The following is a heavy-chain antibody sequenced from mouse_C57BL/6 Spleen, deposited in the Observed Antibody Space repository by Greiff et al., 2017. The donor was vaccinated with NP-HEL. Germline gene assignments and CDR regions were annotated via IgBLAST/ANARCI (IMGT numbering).Heavy chain of an antibody. Sequence: EVMLVESGGGLVQPGGSMKLSCAASGFTFSDAWMDWVRQSPEKGLEWAAEIRNKANNHATYYAESVKGRFTISRDDSKSSVYLQMNSLRAEDTGIYYCTRGTGNYWGQGTTLTVSS. D-gene: IGHD4-1*01. CDR1: GFTFSDAW. J-gene: IGHJ2*01. CDR2: IRNKANNHAT. V-gene: IGHV6-6*01. CDR3: TRGTGNY.